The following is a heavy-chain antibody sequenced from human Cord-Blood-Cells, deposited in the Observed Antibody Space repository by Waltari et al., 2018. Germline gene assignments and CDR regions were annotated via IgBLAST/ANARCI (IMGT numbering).Heavy chain of an antibody. CDR2: IYYRGST. Sequence: QLQLQESGPGLVKPSETLSLTCTVSGGSISSSSYYWGWIRQPPGKGLEWIGSIYYRGSTYYNPSLKSRVTISVDTSKNQFSLKLSSVTAADTAVYYCARVVAATPAFDIWGQGTMVTVSS. D-gene: IGHD2-15*01. J-gene: IGHJ3*02. CDR3: ARVVAATPAFDI. CDR1: GGSISSSSYY. V-gene: IGHV4-39*07.